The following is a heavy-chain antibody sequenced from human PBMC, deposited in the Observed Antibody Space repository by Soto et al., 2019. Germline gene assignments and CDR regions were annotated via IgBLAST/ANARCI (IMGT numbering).Heavy chain of an antibody. V-gene: IGHV4-30-4*01. J-gene: IGHJ2*01. Sequence: PSEILSLTCTVSGGSISSGDYYWSWIRQPPGKGLEWIGYIYYSGSTYYNPSLKSRVTISVDTSKNQFSLKLSSVTAADTAVYYCAREKTDGDYHVGYFDLWGRGTLVTVSS. CDR2: IYYSGST. CDR1: GGSISSGDYY. D-gene: IGHD4-17*01. CDR3: AREKTDGDYHVGYFDL.